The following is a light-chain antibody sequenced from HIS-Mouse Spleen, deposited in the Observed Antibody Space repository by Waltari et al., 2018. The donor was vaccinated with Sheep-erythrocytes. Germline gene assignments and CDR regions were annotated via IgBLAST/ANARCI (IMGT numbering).Light chain of an antibody. J-gene: IGLJ2*01. CDR2: GNS. CDR3: QSYDSSLSGYVV. Sequence: QSVLTQPPSVSGDPGQMVTISCTGSSSNIGAGYDVHWYQQLPGTAPKLLIYGNSNRPSGVPDRFSGSKSGTSASLAITGLQAEDEADYYCQSYDSSLSGYVVFGGGTKLTVL. V-gene: IGLV1-40*01. CDR1: SSNIGAGYD.